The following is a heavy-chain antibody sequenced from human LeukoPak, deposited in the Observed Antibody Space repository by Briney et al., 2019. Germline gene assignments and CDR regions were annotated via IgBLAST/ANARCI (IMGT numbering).Heavy chain of an antibody. V-gene: IGHV5-51*01. CDR3: ARHGAPIGGVAVADDYYYYGMDV. J-gene: IGHJ6*02. Sequence: GESLKISCKGSGYSFTSYWIGWVRQMPGKGLEWMGIIYPGDSDTRYSPSFQGQVTISADKSISTAYLQWSSLKASDTAMYYCARHGAPIGGVAVADDYYYYGMDVWGQGTTVTVSS. CDR2: IYPGDSDT. D-gene: IGHD6-19*01. CDR1: GYSFTSYW.